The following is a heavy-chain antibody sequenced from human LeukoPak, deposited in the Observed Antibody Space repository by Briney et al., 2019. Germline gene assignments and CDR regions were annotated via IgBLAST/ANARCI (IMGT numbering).Heavy chain of an antibody. Sequence: SETLSLTCSVSGGSISSYYWNWDRQSPGKGLEWIGYIYHSGFTKNNPSLKSRVTISLDMSENQFSLELKSVTAADTAVYYCARSHLLSGPDNWFDLWGQGTLVTVSS. D-gene: IGHD3-9*01. J-gene: IGHJ5*02. CDR3: ARSHLLSGPDNWFDL. V-gene: IGHV4-59*01. CDR2: IYHSGFT. CDR1: GGSISSYY.